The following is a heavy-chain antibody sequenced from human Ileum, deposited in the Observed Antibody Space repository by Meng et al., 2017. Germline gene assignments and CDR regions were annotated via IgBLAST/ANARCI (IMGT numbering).Heavy chain of an antibody. CDR2: ISENAATI. CDR1: GFTFKSYE. D-gene: IGHD6-19*01. V-gene: IGHV3-48*03. CDR3: ARDRGGGWSDDESGFDY. Sequence: GESLKISCAASGFTFKSYEMNWVRQGPGKGLEWIAYISENAATIDYADSVRGRFTISRDNAKDSLYLQMNSLRVEDTGVYYCARDRGGGWSDDESGFDYWGQGTPVTVSS. J-gene: IGHJ4*02.